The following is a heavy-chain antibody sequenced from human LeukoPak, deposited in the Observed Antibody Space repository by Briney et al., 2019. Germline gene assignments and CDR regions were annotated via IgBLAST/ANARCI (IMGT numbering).Heavy chain of an antibody. CDR2: INPKTGGT. D-gene: IGHD3-3*01. CDR1: GYTFIDNY. V-gene: IGHV1-2*02. J-gene: IGHJ5*02. Sequence: ASVKVSCKAYGYTFIDNYIHWVRQAPGQGLEWVGWINPKTGGTDSAQKFQGRVTVTRDTSINTAYMELSSLRSEDTAVYYCARDSGYYDFWSGAKVPNWFDPWGQGTLVTVSS. CDR3: ARDSGYYDFWSGAKVPNWFDP.